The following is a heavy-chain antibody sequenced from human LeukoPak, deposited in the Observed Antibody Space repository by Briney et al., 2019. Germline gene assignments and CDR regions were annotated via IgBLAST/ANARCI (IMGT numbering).Heavy chain of an antibody. CDR2: TNPSGGSR. V-gene: IGHV1-46*01. D-gene: IGHD6-13*01. Sequence: GASVKVSDKAAGDTVTSYYMHWGRQGPGEGLEGIGLTNPSGGSRSYAQKFQGRVTMTRDTSTSTVYMELSSLRSEDTAVYYCARGFYSSSNWGQGTLVTVSS. J-gene: IGHJ4*02. CDR1: GDTVTSYY. CDR3: ARGFYSSSN.